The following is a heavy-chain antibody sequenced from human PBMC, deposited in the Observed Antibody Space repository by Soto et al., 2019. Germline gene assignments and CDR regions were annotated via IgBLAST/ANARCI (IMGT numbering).Heavy chain of an antibody. CDR1: GFPFISYA. CDR2: ISGSGGST. V-gene: IGHV3-23*01. J-gene: IGHJ4*02. CDR3: AKDRLPSGKDFAGSPDINIVVVVAATPGFDY. Sequence: PGGSLRLSCAASGFPFISYAMSWVRPAPGKGLEWVSAISGSGGSTYYADSVKGRFTISRDNSKNTLYLQMNSLRAEDTAVYYCAKDRLPSGKDFAGSPDINIVVVVAATPGFDYWGQGTLVTVSS. D-gene: IGHD2-15*01.